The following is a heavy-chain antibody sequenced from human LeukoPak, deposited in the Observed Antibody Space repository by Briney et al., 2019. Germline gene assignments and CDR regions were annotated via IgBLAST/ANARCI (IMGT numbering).Heavy chain of an antibody. V-gene: IGHV1-46*01. J-gene: IGHJ4*02. CDR1: GYTFTSYY. D-gene: IGHD6-13*01. Sequence: GASVKVSCRASGYTFTSYYMHWVRQAPGQGLEWMGIINPSGGSTSYAQKFQGRVTMTRDTSTSTVYMELSSLRSEDTAVYYCARPIAAAGLFDYWGQGTLVTVSS. CDR2: INPSGGST. CDR3: ARPIAAAGLFDY.